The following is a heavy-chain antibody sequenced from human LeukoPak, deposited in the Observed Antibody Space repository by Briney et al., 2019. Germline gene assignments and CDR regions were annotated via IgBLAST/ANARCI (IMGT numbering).Heavy chain of an antibody. CDR2: IYPGDSDT. CDR3: APYAVAGTSASWFDS. J-gene: IGHJ5*01. D-gene: IGHD6-19*01. CDR1: GYSFTSYW. Sequence: GESLKISCKGSGYSFTSYWIGWVRQMPGKGLEWMGIIYPGDSDTRYSPSFQGRVTISADKSISTAYLQWSSLKASDTAMYYCAPYAVAGTSASWFDSWGQGTLVTVSS. V-gene: IGHV5-51*01.